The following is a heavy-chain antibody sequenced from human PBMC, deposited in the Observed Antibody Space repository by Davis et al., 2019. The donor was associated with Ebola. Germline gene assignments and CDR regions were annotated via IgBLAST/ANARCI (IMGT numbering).Heavy chain of an antibody. V-gene: IGHV3-30*02. Sequence: PGGSLRLSCAASGFTFSNYAVSWVRQAPGKGLEWVAFIRDDGSSKYYADSVKGRFTISRDNSKNTLYLQMNSLRAEDTAVYYCAKTYTIFGVVLNWYFDLWGRGTLVTVSS. CDR3: AKTYTIFGVVLNWYFDL. J-gene: IGHJ2*01. CDR2: IRDDGSSK. D-gene: IGHD3-3*01. CDR1: GFTFSNYA.